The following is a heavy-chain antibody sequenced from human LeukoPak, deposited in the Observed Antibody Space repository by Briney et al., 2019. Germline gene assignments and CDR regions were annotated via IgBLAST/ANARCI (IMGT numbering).Heavy chain of an antibody. CDR1: GFNFSRFG. CDR2: SRYNGIET. V-gene: IGHV3-30*02. D-gene: IGHD4-23*01. J-gene: IGHJ4*02. Sequence: GGSLTLSCAASGFNFSRFGMHWVRQAPGKGLEWVAFSRYNGIETYFADSVKGRFTISRDNSKNTLYLQINGPRGDDSAVYASSYGGNFFDYWGQGTLVTVSS. CDR3: SYGGNFFDY.